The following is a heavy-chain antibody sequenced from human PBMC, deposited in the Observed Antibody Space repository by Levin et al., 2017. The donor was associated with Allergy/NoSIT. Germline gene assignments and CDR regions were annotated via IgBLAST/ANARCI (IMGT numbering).Heavy chain of an antibody. CDR1: GYTFTSYG. CDR2: ISAYNGNT. CDR3: ARDCRSYSSSCTDWYFDL. Sequence: PPASVKVSCKASGYTFTSYGISWVRQAPGQGLEWMGWISAYNGNTNYAQKLQGRVTMTTDTSTSTAYMELRSLRSDDTAVYYCARDCRSYSSSCTDWYFDLWGRGTLVTVSS. J-gene: IGHJ2*01. V-gene: IGHV1-18*01. D-gene: IGHD6-13*01.